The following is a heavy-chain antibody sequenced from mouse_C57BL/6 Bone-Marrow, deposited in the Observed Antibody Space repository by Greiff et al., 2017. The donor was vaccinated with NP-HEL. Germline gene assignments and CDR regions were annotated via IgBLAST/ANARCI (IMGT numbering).Heavy chain of an antibody. CDR3: ARSPPYYYGSSPSY. V-gene: IGHV1-81*01. D-gene: IGHD1-1*01. Sequence: QVQLKESGAELARPGASVKLSCKASGYTFTSYGISWVKQRTGQGLEWIGEIYPRSGNTYYNEKFKGKATLTADKSSSTAYMELRSLTSEDSAVYFCARSPPYYYGSSPSYWGQGTTLTVSS. J-gene: IGHJ2*01. CDR1: GYTFTSYG. CDR2: IYPRSGNT.